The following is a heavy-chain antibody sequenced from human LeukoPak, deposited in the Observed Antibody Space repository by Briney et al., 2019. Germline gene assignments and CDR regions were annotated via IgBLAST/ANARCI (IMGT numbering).Heavy chain of an antibody. J-gene: IGHJ4*02. D-gene: IGHD2-15*01. CDR1: RFTFNTYA. Sequence: GSLRLSCVASRFTFNTYAVNWVRQAPGKGQEWVSAISSNGDFTYYADSVRGRFTISRDNSKNTVFLQMNGLRADDRAVYYCATVKRDCSGGTCYSYDYWGQGTLVTVSS. V-gene: IGHV3-23*01. CDR3: ATVKRDCSGGTCYSYDY. CDR2: ISSNGDFT.